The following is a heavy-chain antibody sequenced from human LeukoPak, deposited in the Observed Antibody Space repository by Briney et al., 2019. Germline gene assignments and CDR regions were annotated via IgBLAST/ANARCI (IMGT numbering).Heavy chain of an antibody. CDR1: GGSISSSSSH. V-gene: IGHV4-39*01. CDR3: GRHRRQTIYDAFDI. CDR2: INYSGTT. J-gene: IGHJ3*02. Sequence: PSETLSLTCSVSGGSISSSSSHWGWIRQPPGKGLEWIGSINYSGTTYYDPSLKSRVTISVDTSKNHFSLKLSSLTAADTAVYYRGRHRRQTIYDAFDIWGQGTMVTVSS. D-gene: IGHD5-24*01.